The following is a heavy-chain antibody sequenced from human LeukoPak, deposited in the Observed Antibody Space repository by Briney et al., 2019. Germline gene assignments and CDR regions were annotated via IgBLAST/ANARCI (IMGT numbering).Heavy chain of an antibody. CDR3: ARESTALVRVGATTHFDY. V-gene: IGHV3-33*01. J-gene: IGHJ4*02. D-gene: IGHD1-26*01. CDR2: IWFDGKNK. Sequence: GGSLRLSCAASGFSFSSYGMHWVRQAPGKGLEWVAVIWFDGKNKYYADSVKGRFTISRDNSKNTLYLQMNSLRAEDAAVYYCARESTALVRVGATTHFDYWGLGTLVTVSS. CDR1: GFSFSSYG.